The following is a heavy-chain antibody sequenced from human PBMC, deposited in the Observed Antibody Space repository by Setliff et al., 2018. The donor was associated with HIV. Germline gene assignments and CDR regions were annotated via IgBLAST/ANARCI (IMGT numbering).Heavy chain of an antibody. CDR1: GFTFTSYW. Sequence: GGSLRLSCAASGFTFTSYWMIWVRQAPGKGLEWVANINQDGNEKNYVDSVKGRFTISRDNTKNSLYLQMDSLRAEDTTVNYCARKLQPGYGMDVWGQGTTVTVSS. J-gene: IGHJ6*02. CDR3: ARKLQPGYGMDV. D-gene: IGHD5-18*01. CDR2: INQDGNEK. V-gene: IGHV3-7*01.